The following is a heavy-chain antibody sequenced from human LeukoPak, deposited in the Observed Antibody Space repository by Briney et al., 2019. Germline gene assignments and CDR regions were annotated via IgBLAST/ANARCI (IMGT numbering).Heavy chain of an antibody. J-gene: IGHJ3*02. CDR2: IKSKSDCGTT. Sequence: GGSLRLSCAASGFTFSNAWMNWVRQAPGKGLEWVGRIKSKSDCGTTDYAAPVKGRFTISRDDSKNTLFLQMNSLKTEDTAVYYCTTDRGLYDSSGYYYFATDIWGHGTMVTVSS. V-gene: IGHV3-15*01. CDR1: GFTFSNAW. D-gene: IGHD3-22*01. CDR3: TTDRGLYDSSGYYYFATDI.